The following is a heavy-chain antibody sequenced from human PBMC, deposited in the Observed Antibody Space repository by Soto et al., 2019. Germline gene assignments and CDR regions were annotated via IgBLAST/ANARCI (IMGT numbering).Heavy chain of an antibody. D-gene: IGHD3-22*01. Sequence: PSETLSLTCTVSGGSISSGGYYWSWIRQHPGKGLEWIGYIYYSGSTYYNPSLKSRVTISVDTSKNQFSLKLSSVTAADTAMYYCSTRAYDTNGYYRFGPWGQGTLVTVSS. V-gene: IGHV4-31*03. CDR2: IYYSGST. CDR1: GGSISSGGYY. J-gene: IGHJ5*01. CDR3: STRAYDTNGYYRFGP.